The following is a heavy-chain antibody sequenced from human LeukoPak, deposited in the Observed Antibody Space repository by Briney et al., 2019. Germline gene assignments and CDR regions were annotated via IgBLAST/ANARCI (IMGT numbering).Heavy chain of an antibody. Sequence: SETLSLTCTVSGGSISGYYWSWIRQPPGKGLEWIGYIYYSGSTNYNPSLKSRVTISVDTSKNQFSLRLSSVTAADTAVYYCARMLDGSRRRVFDFWGQGTLVTVSS. CDR1: GGSISGYY. CDR2: IYYSGST. CDR3: ARMLDGSRRRVFDF. D-gene: IGHD5-24*01. J-gene: IGHJ4*02. V-gene: IGHV4-59*01.